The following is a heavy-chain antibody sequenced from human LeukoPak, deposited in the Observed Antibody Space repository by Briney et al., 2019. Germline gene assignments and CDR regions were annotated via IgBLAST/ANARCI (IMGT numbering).Heavy chain of an antibody. V-gene: IGHV4-59*01. CDR1: GGSISSYY. Sequence: SETPSLTCTVSGGSISSYYRSWIRQPPGKGLEWIGYIYYSGSTNYNPSLKSRVTISVDTSKNQFSLKLSSVTAADTAVYYCATNPFFRWFDPWGQGTLVTVSS. D-gene: IGHD3-3*01. CDR2: IYYSGST. J-gene: IGHJ5*02. CDR3: ATNPFFRWFDP.